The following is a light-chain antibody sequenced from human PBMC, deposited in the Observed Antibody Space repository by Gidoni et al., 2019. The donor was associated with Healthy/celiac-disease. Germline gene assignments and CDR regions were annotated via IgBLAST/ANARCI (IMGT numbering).Light chain of an antibody. CDR1: RSVSSY. CDR3: QQRSNWPRT. Sequence: EMELTQSTATLSLSPGDRATLSCRASRSVSSYLAWYQQKPVQAPRLLIYDASNRATGIPARFSGSGSGTDFTLTIISLVPDDFAVYYCQQRSNWPRTFGQGTKVEIK. V-gene: IGKV3-11*01. CDR2: DAS. J-gene: IGKJ1*01.